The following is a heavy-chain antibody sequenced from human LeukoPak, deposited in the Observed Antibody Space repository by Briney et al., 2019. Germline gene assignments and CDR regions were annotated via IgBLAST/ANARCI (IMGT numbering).Heavy chain of an antibody. Sequence: GGSLRLSCAASGFTFSSYSMNWVRQAPGKGLEWVSYISSSSSTIYYADSVKGRFTISRDNAKNTLYLQMNSLRAEDTAVYYCARSTPLGGLQNAFDIWGQGTMVTVSS. J-gene: IGHJ3*02. CDR3: ARSTPLGGLQNAFDI. CDR2: ISSSSSTI. V-gene: IGHV3-48*01. D-gene: IGHD3-16*01. CDR1: GFTFSSYS.